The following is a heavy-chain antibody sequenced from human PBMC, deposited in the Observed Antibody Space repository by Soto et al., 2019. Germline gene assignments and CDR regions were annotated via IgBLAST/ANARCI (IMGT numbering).Heavy chain of an antibody. J-gene: IGHJ4*02. V-gene: IGHV2-5*01. Sequence: QITLKESGPTLVKPTQTLTLTCSFSGFSLNTRGVGVGWVRQPPGKALEWLTLIYWNEDTRYSPSLKSRLTVTKATSKNQGALTMTNMDPVDTATYYCAHLPPFADYYFDYWGQGTLVTVSS. CDR3: AHLPPFADYYFDY. CDR1: GFSLNTRGVG. D-gene: IGHD2-21*02. CDR2: IYWNEDT.